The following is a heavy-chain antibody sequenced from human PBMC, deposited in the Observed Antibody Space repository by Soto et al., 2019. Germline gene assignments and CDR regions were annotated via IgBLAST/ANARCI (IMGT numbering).Heavy chain of an antibody. V-gene: IGHV1-46*01. CDR3: AREGARGYSYGITFDY. J-gene: IGHJ4*02. CDR1: GYTFTSYY. Sequence: ASVKVSCKASGYTFTSYYMHWVRQAPGQGLEWMGIINPSGGSTSYAQKFQGRVTMTRDTSTSTVYMELSSLRSEDTAVYYCAREGARGYSYGITFDYWGQGTLVTVSS. CDR2: INPSGGST. D-gene: IGHD5-18*01.